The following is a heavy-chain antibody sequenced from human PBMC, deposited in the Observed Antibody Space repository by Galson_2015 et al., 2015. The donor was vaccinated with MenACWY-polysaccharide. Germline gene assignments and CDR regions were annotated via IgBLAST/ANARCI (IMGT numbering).Heavy chain of an antibody. V-gene: IGHV1-8*01. J-gene: IGHJ4*02. CDR3: ARIIARKYTFADS. D-gene: IGHD2-21*01. CDR2: MNPNSGNT. Sequence: SVKASCKASGYTFTNYDINWMRQATGQGLEWMGWMNPNSGNTGYAQKFQGRVTMTSSSAMTTAYMELSSLRSEDTAVYYCARIIARKYTFADSWGQGTLVTVSS. CDR1: GYTFTNYD.